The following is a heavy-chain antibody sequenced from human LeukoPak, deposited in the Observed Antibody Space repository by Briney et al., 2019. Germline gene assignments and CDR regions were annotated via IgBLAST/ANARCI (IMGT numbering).Heavy chain of an antibody. V-gene: IGHV3-21*01. J-gene: IGHJ4*02. D-gene: IGHD5-18*01. CDR3: ARGADNYGYIFDY. CDR1: GFTFSSYS. CDR2: ISSSSVYI. Sequence: GGTLRLSCAASGFTFSSYSMNWVRQAPWKGLEWVSSISSSSVYIYYADSVKGRFTISRDNAKNSLYLQMNSLRAEDTAVYYCARGADNYGYIFDYWGQGTLVTVSS.